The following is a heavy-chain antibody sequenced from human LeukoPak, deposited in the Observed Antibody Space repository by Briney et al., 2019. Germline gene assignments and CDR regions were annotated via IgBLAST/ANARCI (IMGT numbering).Heavy chain of an antibody. CDR1: GFTFSSYS. CDR3: AREINSSGWYPGGYYYYMDV. J-gene: IGHJ6*03. V-gene: IGHV3-48*04. CDR2: ISSSSSTK. D-gene: IGHD6-19*01. Sequence: GGSLRLSCAASGFTFSSYSMNWVRQAPGKGLEWVSYISSSSSTKYYADSVKGRFTISRDNAKNSLYLQMNSLRAEDTAVYYCAREINSSGWYPGGYYYYMDVWGKGTTVTVSS.